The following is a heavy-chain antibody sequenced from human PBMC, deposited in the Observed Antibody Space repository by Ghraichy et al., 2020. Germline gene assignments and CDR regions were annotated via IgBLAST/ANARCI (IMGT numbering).Heavy chain of an antibody. V-gene: IGHV3-53*01. J-gene: IGHJ5*02. Sequence: GGSLRLSCAVSGFTVISNYLIWVRQAPGKGLEWVSVIYRGGYTYYADSVKGRFTLSRDNSQNTLYLEMGSLRIEDTGIYYCARASGNYFDPWGQGTRVTVSS. CDR3: ARASGNYFDP. CDR1: GFTVISNY. CDR2: IYRGGYT. D-gene: IGHD5-12*01.